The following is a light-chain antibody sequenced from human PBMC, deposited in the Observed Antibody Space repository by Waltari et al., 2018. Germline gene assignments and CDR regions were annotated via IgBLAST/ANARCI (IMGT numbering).Light chain of an antibody. CDR3: SSYTSISTSVI. CDR1: SSDIGGYDY. V-gene: IGLV2-14*03. Sequence: HSALTQPASVSGSPGQSMTIPCPGTSSDIGGYDYVSWYQQHPGKAPKLMIYDVSKRPSGVSNRFSASKSGDTASLTISGLQTEDEADYYCSSYTSISTSVIFGGGTKVTVL. CDR2: DVS. J-gene: IGLJ2*01.